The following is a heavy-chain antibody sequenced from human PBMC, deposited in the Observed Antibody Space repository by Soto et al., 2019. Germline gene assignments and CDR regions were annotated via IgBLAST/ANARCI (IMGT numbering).Heavy chain of an antibody. J-gene: IGHJ5*02. CDR1: GGSISSYY. CDR3: ARDAGYYDFWSGYYQPRYNWFDP. V-gene: IGHV4-59*01. D-gene: IGHD3-3*01. CDR2: IYYSGST. Sequence: XGTLYITCTVSGGSISSYYWSGIRQPPGKGLEWIGYIYYSGSTNYNPSLKSRVTISVDTSKNQFSLKLSSVTAADTAVYYCARDAGYYDFWSGYYQPRYNWFDPWGQGTLVTVSS.